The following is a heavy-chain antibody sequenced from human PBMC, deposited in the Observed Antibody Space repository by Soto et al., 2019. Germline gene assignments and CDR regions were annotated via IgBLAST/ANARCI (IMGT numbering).Heavy chain of an antibody. D-gene: IGHD5-18*01. CDR2: IWYDGSNK. J-gene: IGHJ6*02. CDR1: GFTFRSYG. Sequence: GGSLRLSCAASGFTFRSYGMHWVRQAPGKGLEWVAVIWYDGSNKYYADSVKGRFTISRDNSKNTLYLQMNSLRAEDTAVYYCAKGEGIQLWLMDVWGQGTTVTVSS. V-gene: IGHV3-33*06. CDR3: AKGEGIQLWLMDV.